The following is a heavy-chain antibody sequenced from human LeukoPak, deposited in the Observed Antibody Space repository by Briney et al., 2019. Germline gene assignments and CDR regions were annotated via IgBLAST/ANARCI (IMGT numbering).Heavy chain of an antibody. Sequence: GGSLRLSCAASGFTVSSNYMSWVRQAPGKGLEWVSVIYSGGSTYYADSVKGRFTISRDNSKSTLYLQMNSLRAEDTAVYYCARVNSERRNYYGMDVWGKGTTVTVSS. CDR3: ARVNSERRNYYGMDV. J-gene: IGHJ6*04. CDR1: GFTVSSNY. V-gene: IGHV3-53*01. CDR2: IYSGGST. D-gene: IGHD4-23*01.